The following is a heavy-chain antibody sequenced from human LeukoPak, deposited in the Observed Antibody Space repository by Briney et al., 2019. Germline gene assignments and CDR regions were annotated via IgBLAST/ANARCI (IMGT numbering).Heavy chain of an antibody. CDR2: IVVGSGNT. Sequence: GTSVKVSCKASGFTFSSSVVQWVRQARGQRLEWIGWIVVGSGNTNYAQKFQERVTITRDMSTSTAYMELSSLRSEDTAVYYCAAEKNSGSYLTFDRWGQGTLVTISS. D-gene: IGHD1-26*01. V-gene: IGHV1-58*01. CDR3: AAEKNSGSYLTFDR. CDR1: GFTFSSSV. J-gene: IGHJ4*02.